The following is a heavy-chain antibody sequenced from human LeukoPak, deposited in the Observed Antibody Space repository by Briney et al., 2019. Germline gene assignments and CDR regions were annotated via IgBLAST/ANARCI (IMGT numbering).Heavy chain of an antibody. J-gene: IGHJ4*02. D-gene: IGHD6-19*01. CDR3: AREAVAPPAGFDY. Sequence: ASVKVSCKASRGTFSSYAISWVRQAPGQGVEWMGGIIPIFGTAHYAQKFQGRVTITTDESTSTAYMELSSLRSEDTAVYYCAREAVAPPAGFDYWGQGTLVTVSS. CDR2: IIPIFGTA. V-gene: IGHV1-69*05. CDR1: RGTFSSYA.